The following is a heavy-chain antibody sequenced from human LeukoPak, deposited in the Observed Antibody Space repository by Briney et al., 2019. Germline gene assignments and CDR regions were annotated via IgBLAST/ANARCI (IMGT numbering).Heavy chain of an antibody. CDR3: ARNYDILTGYSIFDY. Sequence: GASVKVSCKASGYTFTSYGISWVRQAPGQGLEWMGWISAYNGNTNYAQKLQGRVTMTTDTSTSTAYMELRSLRSDDTAAYYCARNYDILTGYSIFDYWGQGTLVTVSS. J-gene: IGHJ4*02. CDR2: ISAYNGNT. V-gene: IGHV1-18*01. CDR1: GYTFTSYG. D-gene: IGHD3-9*01.